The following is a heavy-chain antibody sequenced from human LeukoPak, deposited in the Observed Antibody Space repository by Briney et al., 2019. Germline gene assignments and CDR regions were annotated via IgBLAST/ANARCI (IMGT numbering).Heavy chain of an antibody. CDR1: GGSISSSSKY. Sequence: SETLSLTCTVSGGSISSSSKYWGWIRQSPGKGLEWIGSIYYSGTTYYNPSLKSRVTMSVDTSKNQFSLKLSSVTAADTAVYYCARVISTMVRGVIITGRYNWFDPWGQGTLVTVSS. V-gene: IGHV4-39*07. CDR3: ARVISTMVRGVIITGRYNWFDP. CDR2: IYYSGTT. D-gene: IGHD3-10*01. J-gene: IGHJ5*02.